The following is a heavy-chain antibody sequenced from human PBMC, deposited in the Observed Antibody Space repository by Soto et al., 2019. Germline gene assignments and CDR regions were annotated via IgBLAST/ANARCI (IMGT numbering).Heavy chain of an antibody. J-gene: IGHJ6*02. Sequence: QAGGSLRLSCAASGFTFSSYGMHWVRQAPGKGLEWVAVISYDGSNKYYADSVKGRFTISRDNSKNALYLQMNSLRAEDTAVYYCAKDRRGSVVSGDYYYYYGMDVWGQGTTVTVSS. CDR1: GFTFSSYG. V-gene: IGHV3-30*18. CDR3: AKDRRGSVVSGDYYYYYGMDV. CDR2: ISYDGSNK. D-gene: IGHD2-2*01.